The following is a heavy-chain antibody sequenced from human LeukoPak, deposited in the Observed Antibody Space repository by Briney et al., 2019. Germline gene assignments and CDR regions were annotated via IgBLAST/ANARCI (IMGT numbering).Heavy chain of an antibody. D-gene: IGHD6-13*01. CDR1: GGTFSSYA. V-gene: IGHV1-69*06. CDR3: ARMEQLVRGRYYYYYMDV. CDR2: IIPIFGAA. J-gene: IGHJ6*03. Sequence: SVTVSCTASGGTFSSYAISWVRQAPGQGLEWMGGIIPIFGAANYAQKFQGRVTITADKSTSTAYMELSSLRSEDTAVYYCARMEQLVRGRYYYYYMDVWGKGTTVTVSS.